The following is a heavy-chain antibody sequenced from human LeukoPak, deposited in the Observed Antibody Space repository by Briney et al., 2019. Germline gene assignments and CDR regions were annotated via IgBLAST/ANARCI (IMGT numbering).Heavy chain of an antibody. D-gene: IGHD6-19*01. CDR3: ARVLARGMAVAGHAFDI. CDR1: GDSISDYY. J-gene: IGHJ3*02. CDR2: IYYSGST. Sequence: PSETLSLTCTVSGDSISDYYWSWIRQPPGKGLEWIGYIYYSGSTNYIPSLKSRVTISVDTSKNQFSLKLSSVTAADTAVYYCARVLARGMAVAGHAFDIWGQGTMVTVSS. V-gene: IGHV4-59*01.